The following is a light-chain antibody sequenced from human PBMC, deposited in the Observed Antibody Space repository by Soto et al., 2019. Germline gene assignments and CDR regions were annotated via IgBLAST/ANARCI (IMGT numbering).Light chain of an antibody. CDR2: RAS. Sequence: ETVMTQSPAILSVSPGERAILSCRASQTINNNLAWYQQRPGQPRRLLISRASTRATGVPARFSGSGSGTEFTLTISSVQSEDFAVYYWQQYNNWPPITFGGGTRVEIK. V-gene: IGKV3-15*01. CDR1: QTINNN. J-gene: IGKJ4*01. CDR3: QQYNNWPPIT.